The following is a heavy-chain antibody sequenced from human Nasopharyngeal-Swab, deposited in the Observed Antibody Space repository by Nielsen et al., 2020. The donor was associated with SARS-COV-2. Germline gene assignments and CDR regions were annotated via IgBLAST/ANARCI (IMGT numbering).Heavy chain of an antibody. CDR2: IYYSGST. V-gene: IGHV4-39*01. CDR1: GDSISSSSYY. CDR3: ARHPFYYGMDV. J-gene: IGHJ6*02. Sequence: ESLKISCTVSGDSISSSSYYWGWIRQPPGKGLEWIGSIYYSGSTYYNPSLKSRVTISVDTSKNQFSLKLSSVTAADTAVYYCARHPFYYGMDVWGQGTTVTVSS.